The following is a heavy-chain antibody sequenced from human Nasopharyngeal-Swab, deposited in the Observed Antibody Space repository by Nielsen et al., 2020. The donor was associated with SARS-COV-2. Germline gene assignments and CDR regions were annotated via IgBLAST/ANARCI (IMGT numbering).Heavy chain of an antibody. D-gene: IGHD3-22*01. CDR1: GFTATSNY. CDR2: IYSGGST. V-gene: IGHV3-53*01. J-gene: IGHJ6*02. Sequence: GGSLTLSCAPSGFTATSNYMSWVRQVPGKGLEWVSVIYSGGSTYYAVSVKGRFTISRDNSKNTLYLQMNSLRAEDTAVYYCARSSGYDYGMDVWGQGTTVTVSS. CDR3: ARSSGYDYGMDV.